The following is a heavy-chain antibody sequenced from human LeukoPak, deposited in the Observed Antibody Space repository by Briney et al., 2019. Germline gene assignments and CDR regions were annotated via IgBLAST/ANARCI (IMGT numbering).Heavy chain of an antibody. V-gene: IGHV4-34*01. D-gene: IGHD4-11*01. CDR2: INHSGST. J-gene: IGHJ4*02. CDR1: GGSFSGYY. Sequence: SETLSLTCAVYGGSFSGYYWSWIRQPPGKGLEWIGEINHSGSTNYNPSLKSRVTISVDTSKNQFSLKPSSVTAADTAVYYCARGTVYSNYEDYWGQGTLVTVSS. CDR3: ARGTVYSNYEDY.